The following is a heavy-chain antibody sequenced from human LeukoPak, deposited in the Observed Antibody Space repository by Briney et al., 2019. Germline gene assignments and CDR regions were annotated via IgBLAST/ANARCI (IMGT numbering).Heavy chain of an antibody. V-gene: IGHV3-73*01. Sequence: PGGSLKLTCTASGVTFSGYTMRWVRQAPGKGLEWVGRIRNKPNTYATAYAASVKGRFTISRDDSKTTAYLQMNSLKIEDTAVYYCTTDILTGYYFFDYWGQGTLVTVSS. D-gene: IGHD3-9*01. CDR2: IRNKPNTYAT. CDR3: TTDILTGYYFFDY. CDR1: GVTFSGYT. J-gene: IGHJ4*02.